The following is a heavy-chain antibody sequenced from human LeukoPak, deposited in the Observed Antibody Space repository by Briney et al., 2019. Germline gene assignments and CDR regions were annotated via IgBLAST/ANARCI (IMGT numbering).Heavy chain of an antibody. CDR3: AKGQELDDGVFDS. V-gene: IGHV3-23*01. D-gene: IGHD1-1*01. Sequence: GGTLRLSCTASGFTFSSLAMTWVRQAPGKGLEWVSTIRSNGDTTYNADSVKGRFTISRDNSKNTLYLELNTLRVEDTATFYCAKGQELDDGVFDSWGQGTMVTVSS. CDR1: GFTFSSLA. J-gene: IGHJ4*02. CDR2: IRSNGDTT.